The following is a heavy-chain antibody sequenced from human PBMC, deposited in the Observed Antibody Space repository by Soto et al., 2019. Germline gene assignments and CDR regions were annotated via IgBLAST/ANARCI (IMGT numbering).Heavy chain of an antibody. CDR2: ISYDGRNK. CDR3: AKDGRSYYDRSGYSHPDY. J-gene: IGHJ4*02. CDR1: GFTFSSYG. V-gene: IGHV3-30*18. Sequence: QVQLVESGGGVVQPGRSLRLSCAASGFTFSSYGMHWVRQAPGKGLEWVAVISYDGRNKYYADSVKGRFTISRDDSKNTLYLQVNSLRAEDTAVYYCAKDGRSYYDRSGYSHPDYWGQGTLITVSS. D-gene: IGHD3-22*01.